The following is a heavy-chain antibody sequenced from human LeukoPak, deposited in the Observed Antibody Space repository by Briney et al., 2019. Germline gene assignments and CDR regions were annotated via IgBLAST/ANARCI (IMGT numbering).Heavy chain of an antibody. Sequence: SETLSLTCTVSGGSISSYYWSWIRQPPGKGLEWIGYIYYSGSTNYNPSLKTRVTMSVDTSKNQFSLKLSSVTAADTAVYYCARGSLTMTRGFDPWGQGTLVTVSS. V-gene: IGHV4-59*12. CDR3: ARGSLTMTRGFDP. CDR2: IYYSGST. CDR1: GGSISSYY. D-gene: IGHD4-17*01. J-gene: IGHJ5*02.